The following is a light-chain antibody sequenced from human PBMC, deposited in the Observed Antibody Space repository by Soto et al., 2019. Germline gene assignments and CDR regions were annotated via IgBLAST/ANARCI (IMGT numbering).Light chain of an antibody. CDR1: QSVANSA. J-gene: IGKJ2*01. CDR3: QLYGSSPMYT. CDR2: GAY. Sequence: EIVLTQSPGTLSLSPGERATLSCRASQSVANSALAWYLQKPGQAPRLLIYGAYSRATGIPDRFSGSGSGTDFTLTISRLEPEDFAVYYCQLYGSSPMYTFGQGTRLEIK. V-gene: IGKV3-20*01.